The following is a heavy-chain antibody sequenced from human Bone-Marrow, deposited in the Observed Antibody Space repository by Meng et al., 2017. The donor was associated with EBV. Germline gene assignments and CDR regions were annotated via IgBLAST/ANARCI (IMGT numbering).Heavy chain of an antibody. D-gene: IGHD3-16*01. CDR1: GFTFTNYG. J-gene: IGHJ4*02. CDR2: IWYDGSNE. V-gene: IGHV3-33*01. Sequence: GQLVEFGGGVGQPGRSLRLSCAASGFTFTNYGMHWVRQAPGKGLEWVALIWYDGSNEFYADSVKGRFTISRDNSKNTLYLQMNNLRAEDTALYYCASSTPGGRPDYWGQGTLVTVSS. CDR3: ASSTPGGRPDY.